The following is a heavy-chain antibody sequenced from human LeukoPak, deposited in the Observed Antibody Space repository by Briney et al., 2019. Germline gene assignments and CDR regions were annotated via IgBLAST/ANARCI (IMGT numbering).Heavy chain of an antibody. D-gene: IGHD5-18*01. Sequence: GGSLRLSCVVSGFTVSNNYMTWVRQAPGKGLEWASAISGIGGSTYYADSVKGRFTISRDSSKNTLFLQMNSLRAEDTAVYYCARIRDGYNYGSGGFDYWGQGTLVTVSS. CDR2: ISGIGGST. V-gene: IGHV3-23*01. J-gene: IGHJ4*02. CDR3: ARIRDGYNYGSGGFDY. CDR1: GFTVSNNY.